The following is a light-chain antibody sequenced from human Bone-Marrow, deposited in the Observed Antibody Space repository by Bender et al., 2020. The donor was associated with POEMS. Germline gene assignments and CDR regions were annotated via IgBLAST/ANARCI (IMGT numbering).Light chain of an antibody. J-gene: IGLJ2*01. CDR1: DIGSES. CDR2: DDS. Sequence: SYVLTQPPSVSVAPGQTARITCGGNDIGSESVHWYQQKPDQAPVLVVYDDSDRPSGIPERFSGSNSGNTATLTISRVEAGDEADYYCQVWDRSTDQVVFGGGTRLTVL. V-gene: IGLV3-21*02. CDR3: QVWDRSTDQVV.